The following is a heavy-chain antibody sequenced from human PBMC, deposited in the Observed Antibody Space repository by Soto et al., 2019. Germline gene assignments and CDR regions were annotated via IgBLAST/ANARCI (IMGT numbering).Heavy chain of an antibody. CDR1: GGSISSGGYF. CDR3: ARSHIVPRLFMYPYDY. V-gene: IGHV4-31*03. J-gene: IGHJ4*02. CDR2: IYYSGVT. D-gene: IGHD6-6*01. Sequence: SETLSLTCTVSGGSISSGGYFWNWIRQHPGKGLEWIGYIYYSGVTYYNPSLKSRVTISVDTSKNQFSLKLSSVTAADTAVYYCARSHIVPRLFMYPYDYWGQGSLVTVSS.